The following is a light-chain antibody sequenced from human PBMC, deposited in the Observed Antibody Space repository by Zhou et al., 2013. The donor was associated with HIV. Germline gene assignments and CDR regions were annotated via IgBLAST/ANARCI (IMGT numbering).Light chain of an antibody. Sequence: DIQLTQSPSFLSASVEDRVTITCRASQGFSSSLAWYQQKPGKAPKLLIYAASTLQSGVPSRFSGSGSGTEFTLTISSLQPEDFATYYCQHYYSYLTFGQGTRLEIK. J-gene: IGKJ5*01. CDR2: AAS. CDR3: QHYYSYLT. V-gene: IGKV1-9*01. CDR1: QGFSSS.